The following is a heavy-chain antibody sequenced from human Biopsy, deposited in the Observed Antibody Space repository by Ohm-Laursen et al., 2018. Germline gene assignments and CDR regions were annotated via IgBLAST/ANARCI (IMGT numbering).Heavy chain of an antibody. CDR2: VSTYNGNT. CDR1: GYIFTSFG. D-gene: IGHD3-16*01. CDR3: ARVREGGLLDY. V-gene: IGHV1-18*01. Sequence: ASVKASCKGSGYIFTSFGVSWVRQAPGHGLEWMGWVSTYNGNTEYEQKFQGRVTMTTDTSANTAYMELRSLRSDDTAVYFCARVREGGLLDYWGQGILVTVPS. J-gene: IGHJ4*02.